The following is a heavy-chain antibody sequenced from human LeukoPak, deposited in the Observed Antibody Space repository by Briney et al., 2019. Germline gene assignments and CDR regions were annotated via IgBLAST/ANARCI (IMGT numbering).Heavy chain of an antibody. Sequence: LSGGSLRLSCAASGFTFSSYAMGWVRQAPGKGLEWVSAISGSGGSTYYADSVKGRFTISRDNSKNTLYLQMNSLRAEDTAVYYCAKDYEYGDPTYYFDYWGQGTLVTVSS. J-gene: IGHJ4*02. CDR3: AKDYEYGDPTYYFDY. V-gene: IGHV3-23*01. CDR2: ISGSGGST. D-gene: IGHD4-17*01. CDR1: GFTFSSYA.